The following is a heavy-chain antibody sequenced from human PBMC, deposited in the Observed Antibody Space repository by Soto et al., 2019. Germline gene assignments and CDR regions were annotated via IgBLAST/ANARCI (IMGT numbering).Heavy chain of an antibody. D-gene: IGHD1-26*01. CDR3: ASPHSGEWELGFVY. J-gene: IGHJ4*02. CDR1: GGTFSSYA. CDR2: IIPIFGTA. V-gene: IGHV1-69*12. Sequence: QVQLVQSGAEVKKPGSSVKVSCKASGGTFSSYAISWVRQAPGQGLEWMGGIIPIFGTANYAQKFQGRVTITADESTSTAYMELSSLRSEDTAVYYCASPHSGEWELGFVYWGQGTLVTVSS.